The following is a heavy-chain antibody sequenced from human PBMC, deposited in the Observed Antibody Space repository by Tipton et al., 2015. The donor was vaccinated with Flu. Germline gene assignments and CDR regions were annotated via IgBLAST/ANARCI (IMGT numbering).Heavy chain of an antibody. CDR2: IYYSGST. D-gene: IGHD3-10*01. CDR3: ARDQGFGDGLTYDYYAMDV. CDR1: GGSISSGGAY. V-gene: IGHV4-31*03. Sequence: TLSLTCSVSGGSISSGGAYWSWFRQLPGKGPEWIGCIYYSGSTYYNSSLRSRLTISVDTSRNLFSLNLNSVTAADTAIYYCARDQGFGDGLTYDYYAMDVWGQGTTVTVSS. J-gene: IGHJ6*02.